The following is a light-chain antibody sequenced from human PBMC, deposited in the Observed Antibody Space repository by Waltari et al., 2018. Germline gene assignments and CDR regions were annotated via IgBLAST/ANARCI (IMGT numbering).Light chain of an antibody. Sequence: DVQVTPAPSTLSPSVGHRDAHTCRGSQSISSWSAWYQQKPGTAPKLLIYNASSLESGVPSRFSGSGSGTEFTLTISSLQPDDFATYYCQQYNSYSRTFGQGTKVEIK. J-gene: IGKJ1*01. CDR3: QQYNSYSRT. V-gene: IGKV1-5*03. CDR1: QSISSW. CDR2: NAS.